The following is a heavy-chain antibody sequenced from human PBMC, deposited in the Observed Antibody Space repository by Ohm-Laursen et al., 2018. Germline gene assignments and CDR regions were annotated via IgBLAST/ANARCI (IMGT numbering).Heavy chain of an antibody. J-gene: IGHJ6*02. D-gene: IGHD4-17*01. Sequence: SLRLSCTASGFTFSSYGTHWVRQAPGKGLEWVAVIWYDGSNKYYADSVKGRFTISRDNSKNTLYLQMNSLRAEDTAVYYCARDWDYGDYPIDYGMDVWGQGTTVTVSS. V-gene: IGHV3-33*01. CDR1: GFTFSSYG. CDR3: ARDWDYGDYPIDYGMDV. CDR2: IWYDGSNK.